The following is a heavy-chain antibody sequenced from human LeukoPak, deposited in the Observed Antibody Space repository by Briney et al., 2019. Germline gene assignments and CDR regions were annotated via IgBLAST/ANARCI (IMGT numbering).Heavy chain of an antibody. D-gene: IGHD2-2*01. J-gene: IGHJ4*02. CDR3: AKGSRGSCSRTYCYPFDY. CDR2: IYTSGST. CDR1: GGSISSGSYY. Sequence: SETLSLTCTVSGGSISSGSYYWSWIRQPAGKGLEWIGRIYTSGSTNYNPSLKSRVTMSVDTSKNQFSLKLSSVTAADTAVYYCAKGSRGSCSRTYCYPFDYWGQGTLVTVSS. V-gene: IGHV4-61*02.